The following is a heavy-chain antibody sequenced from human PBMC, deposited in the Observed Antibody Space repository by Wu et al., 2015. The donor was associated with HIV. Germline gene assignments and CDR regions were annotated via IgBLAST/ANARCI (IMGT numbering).Heavy chain of an antibody. CDR2: VLPIFGRP. J-gene: IGHJ4*02. CDR1: GGTFSSFA. Sequence: QVQLVQSGAEVKKPGSSVKVSCKASGGTFSSFAFSWVRQAPGQGLEWMGGVLPIFGRPDYAENFQGRVTITADDSTSTAYMELNNLRSEDTGMYYCARGGYSYTYDFDYWGQGTLVTVSS. CDR3: ARGGYSYTYDFDY. D-gene: IGHD5-18*01. V-gene: IGHV1-69*12.